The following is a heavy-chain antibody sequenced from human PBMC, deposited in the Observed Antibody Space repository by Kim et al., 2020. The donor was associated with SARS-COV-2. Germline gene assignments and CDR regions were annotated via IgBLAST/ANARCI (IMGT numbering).Heavy chain of an antibody. V-gene: IGHV3-23*01. D-gene: IGHD1-26*01. CDR2: ISGSGDGT. Sequence: GGSLRLSCAASGFTFKNYAMGWVRQAPGKGLDWVSAISGSGDGTYYTDSVKGRFTISRDNSKNTLYLQMNSLRAEDTAVYYCAKDGMAPYPWYFDLWGRGTLVTVSA. J-gene: IGHJ2*01. CDR3: AKDGMAPYPWYFDL. CDR1: GFTFKNYA.